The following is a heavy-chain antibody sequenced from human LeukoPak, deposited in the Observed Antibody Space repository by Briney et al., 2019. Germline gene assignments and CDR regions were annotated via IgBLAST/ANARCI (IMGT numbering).Heavy chain of an antibody. J-gene: IGHJ4*02. V-gene: IGHV1-46*01. CDR1: GYTFTSYY. CDR3: ARDHYSNYLFDY. Sequence: ASVKVSCKASGYTFTSYYMHWVRQAPGQGLEWMGIINPSGGSTSYAQKFQGRVTMTRDRSTSTVYMELSSLRSEDTAVYYCARDHYSNYLFDYWGQGTLVTVSS. CDR2: INPSGGST. D-gene: IGHD4-11*01.